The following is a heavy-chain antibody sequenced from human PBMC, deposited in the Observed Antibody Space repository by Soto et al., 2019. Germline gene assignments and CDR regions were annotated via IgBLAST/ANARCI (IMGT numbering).Heavy chain of an antibody. V-gene: IGHV4-59*01. J-gene: IGHJ4*02. Sequence: SETLSLTCSVSGDSISSYYWSWIRQPPGKGLEWIGYIYYSGSTNYNPSLKSRVTISVDTSKNQFSLKLSSVTAADTAVYYCAGAGYCTNGVCYGFDYWGQGTLVTVSS. D-gene: IGHD2-8*01. CDR1: GDSISSYY. CDR3: AGAGYCTNGVCYGFDY. CDR2: IYYSGST.